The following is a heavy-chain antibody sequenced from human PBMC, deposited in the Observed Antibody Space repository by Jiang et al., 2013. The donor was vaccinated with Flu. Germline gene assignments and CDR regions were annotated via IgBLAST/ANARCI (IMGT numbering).Heavy chain of an antibody. CDR2: INHSGST. D-gene: IGHD2-15*01. CDR3: ARGHPRSSEGYCSGGSCYRSYYYYGMDV. Sequence: EWIGEINHSGSTNYNPSLKSRVTISVDTSKNQFSLKLSSVTAADTAVYYCARGHPRSSEGYCSGGSCYRSYYYYGMDVWGQGTTVTVSS. J-gene: IGHJ6*02. V-gene: IGHV4-34*01.